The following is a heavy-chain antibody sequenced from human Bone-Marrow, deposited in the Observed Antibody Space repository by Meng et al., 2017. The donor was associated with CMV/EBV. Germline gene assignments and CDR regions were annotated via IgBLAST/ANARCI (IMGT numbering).Heavy chain of an antibody. J-gene: IGHJ4*02. CDR3: ARGDFWSGFDG. Sequence: GESLKISCAASGFTISSNYMSWVRQAPGKGLEWVSVIYSGGTTYYADSVKGRFTISRDKSKNTVYLQMNSLRTEDTAVYYRARGDFWSGFDGWGQGTLVTVSS. CDR1: GFTISSNY. V-gene: IGHV3-66*02. D-gene: IGHD3-3*01. CDR2: IYSGGTT.